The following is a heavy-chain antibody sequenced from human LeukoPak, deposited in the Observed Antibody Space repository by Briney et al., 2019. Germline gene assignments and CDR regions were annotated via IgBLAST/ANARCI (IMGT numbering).Heavy chain of an antibody. CDR1: GFTFSSYA. V-gene: IGHV3-74*01. J-gene: IGHJ4*02. D-gene: IGHD2-2*01. CDR3: VSFYETY. Sequence: GGSLRLSCAASGFTFSSYAMSWVRQAPGKGLVWVSHINSDGSWTGYADSVKGRFTISKDNAKNTVYLQMSNLRAEDTAVYYCVSFYETYWGRGTLVTVSS. CDR2: INSDGSWT.